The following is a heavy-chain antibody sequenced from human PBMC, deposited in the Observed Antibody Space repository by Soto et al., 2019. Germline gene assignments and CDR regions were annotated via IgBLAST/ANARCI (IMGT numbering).Heavy chain of an antibody. D-gene: IGHD5-18*01. CDR3: ARGSRDTALVLPRFDF. J-gene: IGHJ4*02. Sequence: PSETLSLTCVVSGDSMTRGSYYWAWIRQPPGKGLEWIGSFYYTGSTNYKPSLKSRVTVSADTSNNHFSLRLTSVTAADTVVYFCARGSRDTALVLPRFDFWGQGTLVTSPQ. CDR2: FYYTGST. CDR1: GDSMTRGSYY. V-gene: IGHV4-39*02.